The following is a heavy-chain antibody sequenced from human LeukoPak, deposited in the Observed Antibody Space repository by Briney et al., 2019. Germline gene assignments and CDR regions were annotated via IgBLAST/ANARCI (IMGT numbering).Heavy chain of an antibody. Sequence: PGGSLRLSCAASGFTFSSYSMNWVRQAPGKGLEWVSYISSSSSTIYYADSVKGRFTISRDNAKNSLYLQMNSLRAEDTAVYYCVKAAAGTQFDYWGQGTLVTVSS. D-gene: IGHD6-13*01. J-gene: IGHJ4*02. CDR1: GFTFSSYS. CDR3: VKAAAGTQFDY. CDR2: ISSSSSTI. V-gene: IGHV3-48*01.